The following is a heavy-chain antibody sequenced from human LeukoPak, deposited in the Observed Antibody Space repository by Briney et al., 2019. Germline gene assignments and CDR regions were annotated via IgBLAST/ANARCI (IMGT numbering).Heavy chain of an antibody. V-gene: IGHV3-7*01. D-gene: IGHD6-13*01. Sequence: PGGSLRLSCAASGFTFSSYWMSWVRQPPGKGLEWVANIKHDGSEKYYVDSVKGRFTISRDNAKNSLYLQMNSLRGEDTAVYYCARVGTAEGTLEDYWGQGTRVTVSS. CDR2: IKHDGSEK. CDR3: ARVGTAEGTLEDY. CDR1: GFTFSSYW. J-gene: IGHJ4*02.